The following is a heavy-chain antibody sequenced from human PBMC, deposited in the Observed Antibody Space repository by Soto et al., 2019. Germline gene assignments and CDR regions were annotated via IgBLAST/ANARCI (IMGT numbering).Heavy chain of an antibody. Sequence: SVKVSCKASRVAFSKFIVTWVRQAPGLGLEWVGGIIPIFGTANYAQKFQGRVTIAADESTSTSYMEVNNLRSEDTAVYYCAKVRYSSPMGYYHGMDVWGQGTTVTVPS. D-gene: IGHD6-19*01. V-gene: IGHV1-69*13. CDR1: RVAFSKFI. CDR3: AKVRYSSPMGYYHGMDV. J-gene: IGHJ6*02. CDR2: IIPIFGTA.